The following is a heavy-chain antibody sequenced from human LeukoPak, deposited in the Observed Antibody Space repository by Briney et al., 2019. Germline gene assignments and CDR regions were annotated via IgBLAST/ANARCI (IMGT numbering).Heavy chain of an antibody. J-gene: IGHJ5*02. CDR3: AKGDDYGANTRLPKYNWFDP. Sequence: GGSLRLSCAASGFTFSSYAMHWVRQAPGKGLEWVAFIRYDGNDKNYADSAKGRFTISRDNSKDTLYLQMNSLRAEDTAVYYCAKGDDYGANTRLPKYNWFDPWGQGTLVTVSS. CDR1: GFTFSSYA. D-gene: IGHD4-23*01. CDR2: IRYDGNDK. V-gene: IGHV3-30*02.